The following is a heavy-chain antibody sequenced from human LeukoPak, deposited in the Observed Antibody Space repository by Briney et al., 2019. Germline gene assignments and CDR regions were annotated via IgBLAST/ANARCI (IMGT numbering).Heavy chain of an antibody. V-gene: IGHV1-69*05. CDR2: IIPIFGTA. Sequence: SVKVSCKASGGTFSSYAISWVRQAPGQGLEWMGGIIPIFGTANYAQKFQGRVTITTDESTSTAYMELSSLRSEDTAVYYCARESVVPAAIRAFDIWGQGTMVTVPS. J-gene: IGHJ3*02. CDR3: ARESVVPAAIRAFDI. D-gene: IGHD2-2*01. CDR1: GGTFSSYA.